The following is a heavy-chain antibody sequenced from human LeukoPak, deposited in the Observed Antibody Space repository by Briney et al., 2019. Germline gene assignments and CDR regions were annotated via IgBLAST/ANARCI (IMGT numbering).Heavy chain of an antibody. Sequence: GGPLRLSCAASGFTFRTYEMNWVRQAPGKGLEWVSYISSSGSTIYYADSVKGRFTISRDNAKNSLYLQMNSLRAEDTAVYYCARDWDSGYDTYYFDYWGQGTLVTVSS. D-gene: IGHD5-12*01. V-gene: IGHV3-48*03. J-gene: IGHJ4*02. CDR2: ISSSGSTI. CDR1: GFTFRTYE. CDR3: ARDWDSGYDTYYFDY.